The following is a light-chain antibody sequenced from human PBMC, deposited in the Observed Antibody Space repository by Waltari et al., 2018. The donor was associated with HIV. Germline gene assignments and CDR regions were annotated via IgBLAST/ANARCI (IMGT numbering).Light chain of an antibody. J-gene: IGKJ3*01. V-gene: IGKV3-15*01. Sequence: EIVMTQSPATLSVSPGERATLSCRASQSVSSNLAWYQHKPGQAPRLFIYGASTRATGIPARFSGSGSGTDFTLTISSLQSEDVAVYVCQQQNTLPITFGPGTRLDIK. CDR3: QQQNTLPIT. CDR1: QSVSSN. CDR2: GAS.